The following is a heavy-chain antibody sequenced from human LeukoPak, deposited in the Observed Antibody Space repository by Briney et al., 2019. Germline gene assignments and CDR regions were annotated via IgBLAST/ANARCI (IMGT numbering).Heavy chain of an antibody. CDR2: IYPGDSDT. CDR3: AQTSDFWSGSLDY. Sequence: GASLKISCKGSGYSFTSYWIGWVRQMPGKGLEWMGIIYPGDSDTRYSPSFQGQVTISADKSISTAYLQWSSLKASDTAMYYCAQTSDFWSGSLDYWGQGTLVTVSS. V-gene: IGHV5-51*01. J-gene: IGHJ4*02. D-gene: IGHD3-3*01. CDR1: GYSFTSYW.